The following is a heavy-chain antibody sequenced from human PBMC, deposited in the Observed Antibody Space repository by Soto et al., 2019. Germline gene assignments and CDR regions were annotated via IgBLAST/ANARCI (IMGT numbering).Heavy chain of an antibody. CDR1: GDSISSYY. J-gene: IGHJ4*02. CDR2: VSFSGST. Sequence: SETLSLTCTVSGDSISSYYWNWIRQSPGKELEWIGYVSFSGSTSYNPSLKSRVTISVDTSKNQFSLKLSSVTAADMAVYYCARSREIYYYDSSGDYAHWGQGTLVTVSS. V-gene: IGHV4-59*01. D-gene: IGHD3-22*01. CDR3: ARSREIYYYDSSGDYAH.